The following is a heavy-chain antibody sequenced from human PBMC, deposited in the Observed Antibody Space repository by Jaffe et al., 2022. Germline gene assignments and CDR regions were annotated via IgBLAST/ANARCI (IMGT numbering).Heavy chain of an antibody. Sequence: EVQLVESGGGLVQRGGSLKLSCAASGFNFSGSTVHWVRQASGKGLEWLGRIRSKANDYATAYSVSVKGRFTISRGDSENTAYLQLNSLKIEDTAVYYCTRHAGVDTEMVDDYSYYYMDVWGKGTTVTVSS. CDR3: TRHAGVDTEMVDDYSYYYMDV. CDR2: IRSKANDYAT. CDR1: GFNFSGST. J-gene: IGHJ6*03. D-gene: IGHD5-18*01. V-gene: IGHV3-73*02.